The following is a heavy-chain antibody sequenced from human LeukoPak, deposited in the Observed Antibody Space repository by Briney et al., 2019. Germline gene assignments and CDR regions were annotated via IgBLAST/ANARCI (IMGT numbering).Heavy chain of an antibody. CDR1: GGSISSGSYY. J-gene: IGHJ5*02. D-gene: IGHD6-19*01. CDR3: ARVIAVAGSNWFDP. CDR2: IYTSGST. V-gene: IGHV4-61*02. Sequence: PSQTLSLTCTVSGGSISSGSYYWRWIRQPAGKGLEWIGRIYTSGSTNYNPSLKSRVTISVDTSKNQFSLKLSSVTAADTAVYYCARVIAVAGSNWFDPWGQGTLVTVSS.